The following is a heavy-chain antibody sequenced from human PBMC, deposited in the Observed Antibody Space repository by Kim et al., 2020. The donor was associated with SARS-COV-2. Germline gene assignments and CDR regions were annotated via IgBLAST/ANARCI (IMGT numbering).Heavy chain of an antibody. CDR2: IYHSGST. V-gene: IGHV4-38-2*02. D-gene: IGHD6-13*01. CDR1: GYSISSGYY. Sequence: SETLSRTCTVSGYSISSGYYWGWIRQPPGKGLEWIGSIYHSGSTYYNPSLKSRVTISVDTSKNQFSLKLSSVTAADTAVYYCARDGPYSSSWYEWFDPWG. J-gene: IGHJ5*02. CDR3: ARDGPYSSSWYEWFDP.